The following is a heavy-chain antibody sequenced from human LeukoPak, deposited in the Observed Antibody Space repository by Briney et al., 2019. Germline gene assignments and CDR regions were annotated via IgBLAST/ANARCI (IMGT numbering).Heavy chain of an antibody. CDR1: GFTFSTYW. CDR2: IKQDGSEK. Sequence: GGSLRLSCAASGFTFSTYWMSWVRQAPGKGLEWVANIKQDGSEKLYVDSVKGRFTISRDNAKNSLYLQVNSLRAEDTAVYCCARNWPPVPSWGQGTLVTVSS. CDR3: ARNWPPVPS. J-gene: IGHJ5*02. V-gene: IGHV3-7*05.